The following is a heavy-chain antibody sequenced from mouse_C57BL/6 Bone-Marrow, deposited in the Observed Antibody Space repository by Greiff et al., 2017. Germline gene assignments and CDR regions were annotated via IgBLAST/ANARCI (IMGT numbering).Heavy chain of an antibody. CDR3: TTNYGSDY. D-gene: IGHD1-1*01. CDR1: GFNIKDDY. J-gene: IGHJ2*01. Sequence: VQLQQSGAELVRPGASVKLSCTASGFNIKDDYMHWVKQRPEQGLEWIGWIDPENGDTEYASKFQGKATITADTSSNTAYLQLSSLTSDDTAVYYCTTNYGSDYWGQGTTLTVSS. V-gene: IGHV14-4*01. CDR2: IDPENGDT.